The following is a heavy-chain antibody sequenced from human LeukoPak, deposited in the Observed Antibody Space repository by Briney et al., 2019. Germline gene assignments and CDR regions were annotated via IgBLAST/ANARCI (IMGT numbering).Heavy chain of an antibody. CDR3: ARAKMGGDYYYMDV. V-gene: IGHV4-31*03. CDR2: IYYSGST. D-gene: IGHD3-16*01. Sequence: TLSLTCTVSGGSISSGGYYWSWTRQHPGKGLEWIGYIYYSGSTYHNPSLESRLTISLDTSKNHFSLKLSSVTAADTAVYFCARAKMGGDYYYMDVWGKGTTVTVSS. J-gene: IGHJ6*03. CDR1: GGSISSGGYY.